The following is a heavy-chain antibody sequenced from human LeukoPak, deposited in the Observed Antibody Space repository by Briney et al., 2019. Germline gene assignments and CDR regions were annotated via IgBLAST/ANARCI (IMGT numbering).Heavy chain of an antibody. CDR3: ARDRGEYEWDV. CDR2: IYSGGST. CDR1: GFTFSRYD. J-gene: IGHJ6*04. D-gene: IGHD2-2*01. Sequence: SGGSLRLSCAASGFTFSRYDLSWVRQAPGKGLEWVSVIYSGGSTYYTDSVKGRFTISRDNSKNTLYLQMNSLRAEDTAVYYCARDRGEYEWDVWGKGTTVTVSS. V-gene: IGHV3-53*01.